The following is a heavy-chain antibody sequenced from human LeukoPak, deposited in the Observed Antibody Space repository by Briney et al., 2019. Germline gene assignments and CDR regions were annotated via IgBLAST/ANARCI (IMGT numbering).Heavy chain of an antibody. CDR1: GVTFSRYS. CDR2: ISSTSAYI. Sequence: GGSLRLSCEASGVTFSRYSMNWVRQAPGKGLEWVSSISSTSAYIYYADSVDGRFTIARDNAKNSMYLQMTSLRAEGTAVYYCARGAVPIPLPLDGPPGWGQGTLVTVSS. J-gene: IGHJ4*02. CDR3: ARGAVPIPLPLDGPPG. V-gene: IGHV3-21*01. D-gene: IGHD5-24*01.